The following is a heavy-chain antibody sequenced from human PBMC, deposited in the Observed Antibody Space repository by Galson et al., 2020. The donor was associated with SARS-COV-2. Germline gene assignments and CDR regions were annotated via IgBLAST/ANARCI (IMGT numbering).Heavy chain of an antibody. J-gene: IGHJ4*03. D-gene: IGHD2-2*01. CDR3: ARENCSGTSCYYYFDL. Sequence: SETLSLTCAVSGGSITSTSWRSWVRPAPGKGLEWNGEITHSGSTNDNPSLKSRVTISVDKSKNQFSLKMTSVTAADTAVYFCARENCSGTSCYYYFDLWGHGTLVTVSS. CDR2: ITHSGST. V-gene: IGHV4-4*02. CDR1: GGSITSTSW.